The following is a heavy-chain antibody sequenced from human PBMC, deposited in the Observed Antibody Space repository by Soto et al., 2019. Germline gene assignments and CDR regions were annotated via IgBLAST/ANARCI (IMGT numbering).Heavy chain of an antibody. Sequence: GASVKVSCKASGYTFTSYGISWVRQAPGQGLEWMGWISAYNGNTNYAQKLQGRVTMTTDTSTSTAYMELRSLRSDDTAVYYCARSDYYDSSSICWFDPWGQGTLVTVSS. V-gene: IGHV1-18*01. CDR3: ARSDYYDSSSICWFDP. CDR2: ISAYNGNT. CDR1: GYTFTSYG. D-gene: IGHD3-22*01. J-gene: IGHJ5*02.